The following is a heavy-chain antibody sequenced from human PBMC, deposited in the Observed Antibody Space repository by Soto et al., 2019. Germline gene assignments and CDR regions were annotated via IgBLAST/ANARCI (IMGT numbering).Heavy chain of an antibody. D-gene: IGHD1-1*01. V-gene: IGHV1-18*01. CDR2: ISAHNGNT. Sequence: QVHLVQSGAEVKKPGASVKVSCEASGYTFTSYGITWVRQAPGQGLEWMGWISAHNGNTDYAQKLQGRVIVTRDTSTSTAYMERRSLRSDDTAVYYCARGRYGDYWGQGALVTVSS. CDR1: GYTFTSYG. J-gene: IGHJ4*02. CDR3: ARGRYGDY.